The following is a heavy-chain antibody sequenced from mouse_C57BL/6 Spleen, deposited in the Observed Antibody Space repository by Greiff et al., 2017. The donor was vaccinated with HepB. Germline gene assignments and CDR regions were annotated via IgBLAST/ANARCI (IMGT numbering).Heavy chain of an antibody. CDR3: TCSDDDDGREGDYSMDY. D-gene: IGHD2-4*01. CDR1: GYTFADYE. V-gene: IGHV1-15*01. CDR2: IDPETGGT. J-gene: IGHJ4*01. Sequence: VQLQQSGAELVRPGASVTLSCKASGYTFADYEMHWVKQTPVHGLEWIGAIDPETGGTAYNQKFKGKAILTADKSTSTAYMVLRSLTSEDSAVYYCTCSDDDDGREGDYSMDYWGQGTSVTVSS.